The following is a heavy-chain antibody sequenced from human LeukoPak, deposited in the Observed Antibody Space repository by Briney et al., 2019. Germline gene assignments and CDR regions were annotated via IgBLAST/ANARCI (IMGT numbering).Heavy chain of an antibody. CDR2: IIPIFGTA. V-gene: IGHV1-69*06. CDR3: ATSRITIFGVVTQNNWFDP. J-gene: IGHJ5*02. Sequence: GASVKVSCKASGGTFSSYAISWVRQAPGQGLEWMGGIIPIFGTANYAQKFQGRVTITADKSTSTAYMELSSLRSEDTAVYYCATSRITIFGVVTQNNWFDPWGQGTLVTVSS. D-gene: IGHD3-3*01. CDR1: GGTFSSYA.